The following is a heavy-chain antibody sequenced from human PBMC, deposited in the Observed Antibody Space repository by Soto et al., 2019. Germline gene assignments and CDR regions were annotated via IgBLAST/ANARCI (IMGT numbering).Heavy chain of an antibody. CDR3: ARDSRFLEGPKGEWFDP. J-gene: IGHJ5*02. CDR2: IYYSGST. CDR1: GGSISSGGYY. D-gene: IGHD3-3*01. Sequence: ASETLSLTCTVSGGSISSGGYYWSWIRQHPGKGLEWIGYIYYSGSTYYNPSLKSRVTISVDTSKNQFSLKLSSVTAADTAVYYCARDSRFLEGPKGEWFDPWGQGTLVTVSS. V-gene: IGHV4-31*03.